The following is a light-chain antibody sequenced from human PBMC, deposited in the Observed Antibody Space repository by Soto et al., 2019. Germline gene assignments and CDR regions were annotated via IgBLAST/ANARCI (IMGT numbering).Light chain of an antibody. CDR2: DAS. CDR3: QQRSNWPSIT. Sequence: EILLSLSPATLSLSPGERATLSCRASQSVSSYLAWYQQKPGQAPRLLIYDASNRATGIPARFSGSGSGTDFTLTISSLEPEDFAVYYCQQRSNWPSITFGQGTRLEIK. V-gene: IGKV3-11*01. CDR1: QSVSSY. J-gene: IGKJ5*01.